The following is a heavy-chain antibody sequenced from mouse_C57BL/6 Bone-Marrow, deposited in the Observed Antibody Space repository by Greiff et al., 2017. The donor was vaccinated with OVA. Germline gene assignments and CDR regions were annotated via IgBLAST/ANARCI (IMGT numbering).Heavy chain of an antibody. D-gene: IGHD2-1*01. J-gene: IGHJ4*01. Sequence: VKLQQPGAELVMPGASVKLSCKASGYTFTSYWMHWVKQRPGQGLEWIGEIDPSDSYTNYNQKFKGKSTLTVDKSSSTAYMQLSSLTSEDSAVYYCARRTGKDAMDYWGQGTSVTVSS. CDR3: ARRTGKDAMDY. CDR2: IDPSDSYT. V-gene: IGHV1-69*01. CDR1: GYTFTSYW.